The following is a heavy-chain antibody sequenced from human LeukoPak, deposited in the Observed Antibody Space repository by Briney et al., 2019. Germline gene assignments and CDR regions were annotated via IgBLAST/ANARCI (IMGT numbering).Heavy chain of an antibody. V-gene: IGHV4-38-2*02. D-gene: IGHD7-27*01. CDR2: THHSGAT. J-gene: IGHJ4*02. CDR1: GYSISSGYF. Sequence: SETLSLTCSVSGYSISSGYFWGGIRQPPGKGPEWIATTHHSGATYYNPSLKSRVTLSVDTSKNQVSPKMTSVTPADTAVYYCTREVWGSTFPDYWGQGTLVTVSS. CDR3: TREVWGSTFPDY.